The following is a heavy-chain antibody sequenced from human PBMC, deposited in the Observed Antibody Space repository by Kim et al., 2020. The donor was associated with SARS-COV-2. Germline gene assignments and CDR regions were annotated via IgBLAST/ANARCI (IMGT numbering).Heavy chain of an antibody. D-gene: IGHD3-22*01. J-gene: IGHJ4*02. CDR3: ARHGTITMIVVVIAPGYFDY. CDR1: GGSISSSSYY. V-gene: IGHV4-39*01. CDR2: IYYSGST. Sequence: SETLSLTCAVPGGSISSSSYYWGWIRQPPGKGLEWIGSIYYSGSTYYNPSLKSRVTISVDTSKNQFSLKLSSVTAADTAVYYCARHGTITMIVVVIAPGYFDYWGQGTLVTVAS.